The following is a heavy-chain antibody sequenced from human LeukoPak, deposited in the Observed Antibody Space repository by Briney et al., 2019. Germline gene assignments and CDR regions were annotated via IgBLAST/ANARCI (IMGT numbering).Heavy chain of an antibody. J-gene: IGHJ5*02. CDR2: ISSDGTNR. V-gene: IGHV3-30*18. CDR3: SKDLTSDFGGDLDP. D-gene: IGHD3-10*01. Sequence: GGSLRLSCAASGFTFSNYLMYWVRQAPGKGLEWVAVISSDGTNRYYADSVKGRFTISRDNSKNTLSLQMNSLRAEDTAVYYCSKDLTSDFGGDLDPWGQGTLVTVSS. CDR1: GFTFSNYL.